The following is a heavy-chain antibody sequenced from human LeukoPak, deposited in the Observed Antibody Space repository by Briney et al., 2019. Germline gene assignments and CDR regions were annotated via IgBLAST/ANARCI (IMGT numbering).Heavy chain of an antibody. Sequence: SETLSLTCTVSGGSISSGGYYWSWIRQHPGKGLEWIGYIYYSGSTYYNPSLKSRVTISVDTSKNQFSLKLSSVTAADTAVYYCARDSSGYYYFDSWGQGTLGTVSS. V-gene: IGHV4-31*03. CDR1: GGSISSGGYY. J-gene: IGHJ4*02. D-gene: IGHD3-22*01. CDR3: ARDSSGYYYFDS. CDR2: IYYSGST.